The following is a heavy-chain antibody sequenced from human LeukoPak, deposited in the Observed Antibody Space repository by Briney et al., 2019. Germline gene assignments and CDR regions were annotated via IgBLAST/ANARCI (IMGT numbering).Heavy chain of an antibody. D-gene: IGHD2-21*02. J-gene: IGHJ4*02. CDR1: GFTFNSYA. Sequence: GGSLRLSCAASGFTFNSYATSWVRQAPGKGLEWVSAISGSGGTTNYADSVKGRFTISRDNSKNTLYLQMNSLRAEDTAVYYCAKHPRHCGGDCYSDFDYWGQGTLVTVSS. V-gene: IGHV3-23*01. CDR2: ISGSGGTT. CDR3: AKHPRHCGGDCYSDFDY.